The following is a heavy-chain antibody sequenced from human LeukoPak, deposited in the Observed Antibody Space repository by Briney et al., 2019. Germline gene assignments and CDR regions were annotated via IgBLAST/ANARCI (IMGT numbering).Heavy chain of an antibody. Sequence: PGGSLRLSCAASGFTFSSYAMHWVRQAPGKGLEWVAVISYDGSNKYYADSVKGRFTISRDNSKNTLYLQMNSLRAEDTAVYYCARAGRITMIASFDYWGQGTLVTVSS. CDR2: ISYDGSNK. CDR3: ARAGRITMIASFDY. D-gene: IGHD3-22*01. J-gene: IGHJ4*02. V-gene: IGHV3-30-3*01. CDR1: GFTFSSYA.